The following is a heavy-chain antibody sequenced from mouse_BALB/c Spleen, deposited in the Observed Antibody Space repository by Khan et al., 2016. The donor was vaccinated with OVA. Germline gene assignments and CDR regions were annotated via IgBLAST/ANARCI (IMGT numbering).Heavy chain of an antibody. J-gene: IGHJ2*01. V-gene: IGHV1S81*02. Sequence: VQLQQSGAELVKAGASVKMFCKASGYTFTSYWMHWVKQRLGQGLEWFAETNPTNGRTYYNEKFKSKATLTVDKSSSTAYMLLSGPTFEDSAVYYCARIKKIVATYFDYWGQGTTRTVSS. CDR1: GYTFTSYW. CDR2: TNPTNGRT. D-gene: IGHD1-1*01. CDR3: ARIKKIVATYFDY.